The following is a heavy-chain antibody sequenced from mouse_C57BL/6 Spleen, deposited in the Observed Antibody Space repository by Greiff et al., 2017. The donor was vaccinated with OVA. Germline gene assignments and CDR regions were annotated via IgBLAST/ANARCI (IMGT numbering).Heavy chain of an antibody. J-gene: IGHJ1*03. CDR2: INYDGSST. V-gene: IGHV5-16*01. Sequence: EVKLVESEGGLVQPGRSMKLSCTASGFTFSDYYMAWVRQVPEKGLEWVANINYDGSSTYYLDSLKSRFIISRDNAKNILYLQMSSLKSEDTATYYCARDEYYYGSNWYFDVWGTGTTVTVSS. D-gene: IGHD1-1*01. CDR3: ARDEYYYGSNWYFDV. CDR1: GFTFSDYY.